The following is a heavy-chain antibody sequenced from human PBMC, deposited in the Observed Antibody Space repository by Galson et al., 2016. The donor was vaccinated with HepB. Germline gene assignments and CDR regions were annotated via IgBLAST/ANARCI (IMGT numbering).Heavy chain of an antibody. Sequence: EPLSLTCTVSGDSVSSDGYYWNWVRQAPGKGLEWMANMEYIGNTNFNPSLKSRITISVDTSKNQFSLKLTSVTAADTAVYFRARESRSTWNYLDSWGQGTLVTVSS. D-gene: IGHD1-26*01. CDR2: MEYIGNT. CDR1: GDSVSSDGYY. J-gene: IGHJ4*02. V-gene: IGHV4-61*08. CDR3: ARESRSTWNYLDS.